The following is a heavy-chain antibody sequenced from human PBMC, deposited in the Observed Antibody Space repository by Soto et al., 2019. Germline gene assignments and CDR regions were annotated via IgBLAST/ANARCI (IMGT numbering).Heavy chain of an antibody. Sequence: QVQVVESGGGVVQPGRSLRLSCAASGFTFSNYAMYWVRQAPGKGLEWVAVISYDGSNKYYADSVKGRFTISRDNSKNKLSLXXNSLRAEDTAVYYCARVYCVSTSCYGVYYYSGMDVWGQGTTVTVSS. V-gene: IGHV3-30-3*01. CDR3: ARVYCVSTSCYGVYYYSGMDV. D-gene: IGHD2-2*01. CDR1: GFTFSNYA. J-gene: IGHJ6*02. CDR2: ISYDGSNK.